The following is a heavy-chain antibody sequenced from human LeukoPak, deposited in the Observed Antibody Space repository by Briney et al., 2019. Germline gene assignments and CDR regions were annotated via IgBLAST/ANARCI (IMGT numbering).Heavy chain of an antibody. D-gene: IGHD1-26*01. CDR3: ARDRGSYGNDAFDI. V-gene: IGHV1-2*06. Sequence: ASVKVSCKASGYTFTGYYVHWVRQAPGQGLEWMGRINPNSGGTNYAQKFQGRVTMTRDTSISTAYMELSRLRSDDTAVYYCARDRGSYGNDAFDIWGQGTMVTVSS. J-gene: IGHJ3*02. CDR2: INPNSGGT. CDR1: GYTFTGYY.